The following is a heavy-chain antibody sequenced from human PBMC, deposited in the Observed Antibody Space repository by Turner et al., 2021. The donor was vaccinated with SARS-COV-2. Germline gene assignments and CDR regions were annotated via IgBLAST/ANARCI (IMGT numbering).Heavy chain of an antibody. Sequence: QVLLVASGGGVVQPGRSIRVSCAASGFTFSGNGMHWGRQAPGKGLEWVAVLWYDGIKKVYADSVKGRFVISRDNGTLSLQMNSLRVDDSGVYYCARVQGGSYWYFDLWGRGTLVTVSS. V-gene: IGHV3-33*01. J-gene: IGHJ2*01. CDR1: GFTFSGNG. D-gene: IGHD1-26*01. CDR3: ARVQGGSYWYFDL. CDR2: LWYDGIKK.